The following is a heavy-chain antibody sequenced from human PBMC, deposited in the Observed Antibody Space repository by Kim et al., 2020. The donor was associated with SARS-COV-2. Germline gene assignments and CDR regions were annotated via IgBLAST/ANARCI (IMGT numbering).Heavy chain of an antibody. D-gene: IGHD3-3*01. CDR3: ARRNKITIFGVVITPRR. Sequence: VKGRFTISRDNSKNTLYLQMNSLRAEDTAVYYCARRNKITIFGVVITPRRWGQGTLVTVSS. J-gene: IGHJ4*02. V-gene: IGHV3-30*01.